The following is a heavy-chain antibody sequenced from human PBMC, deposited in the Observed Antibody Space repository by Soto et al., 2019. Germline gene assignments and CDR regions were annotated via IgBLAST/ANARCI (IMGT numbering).Heavy chain of an antibody. CDR1: GFTFSSYA. J-gene: IGHJ4*02. CDR2: ISGSGGST. Sequence: EVQLLESGGGLVQPGGSLRLSCAASGFTFSSYAMSLVRQAPGKGLEWVSAISGSGGSTYYADSVKGRFTISRDNSKNTLYLKMNSLRAEDTAVYYCAKDQGSGWRGGDYWGQGTLVTVSS. CDR3: AKDQGSGWRGGDY. V-gene: IGHV3-23*01. D-gene: IGHD6-19*01.